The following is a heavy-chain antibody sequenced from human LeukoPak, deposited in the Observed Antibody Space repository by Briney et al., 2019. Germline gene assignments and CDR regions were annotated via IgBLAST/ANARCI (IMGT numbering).Heavy chain of an antibody. CDR2: INHSGST. CDR1: GGSFSGYY. Sequence: SETLSLTCAVYGGSFSGYYWSWIRQPPGKGLEWIGEINHSGSTNYNPSLKSRVTISVDTSKNQFSLKLSSVTAADTAVYYCAREGSGYDLRPYYFDYWGQGTLVTVSS. V-gene: IGHV4-34*01. CDR3: AREGSGYDLRPYYFDY. J-gene: IGHJ4*02. D-gene: IGHD5-12*01.